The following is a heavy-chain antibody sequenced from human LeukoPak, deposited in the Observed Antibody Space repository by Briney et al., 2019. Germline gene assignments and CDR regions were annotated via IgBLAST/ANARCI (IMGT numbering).Heavy chain of an antibody. J-gene: IGHJ6*03. D-gene: IGHD3-10*01. CDR2: IYTSGST. CDR1: GGSFSGYY. V-gene: IGHV4-4*07. CDR3: ARDGFGGWNYYYYYMDV. Sequence: PSETLSLTCAVYGGSFSGYYWSWIRQPAGKGLEWIGRIYTSGSTNYNPSLKRRVTISVDTSKNQFSLKVSSVTAADTAVYYCARDGFGGWNYYYYYMDVWGKGTTVTISS.